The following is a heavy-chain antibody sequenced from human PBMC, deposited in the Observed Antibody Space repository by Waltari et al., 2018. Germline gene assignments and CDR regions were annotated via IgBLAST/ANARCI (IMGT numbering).Heavy chain of an antibody. CDR1: GGSFSGYC. Sequence: QVQLQQWGAGLLKPSETLSLTCAVYGGSFSGYCWSWIRQPPGKGLEWIGEINHRGSTNYNPSLKSRVTISVDTSKNQFSLKLSSVTAADTAVYYCARGPDYYTIFGVRSKGPVDYWGQGTLVTVSS. CDR3: ARGPDYYTIFGVRSKGPVDY. D-gene: IGHD3-3*01. V-gene: IGHV4-34*01. J-gene: IGHJ4*02. CDR2: INHRGST.